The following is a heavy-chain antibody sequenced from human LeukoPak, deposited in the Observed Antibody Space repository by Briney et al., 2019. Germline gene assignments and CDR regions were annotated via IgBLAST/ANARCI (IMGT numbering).Heavy chain of an antibody. CDR1: GFTFSSYA. V-gene: IGHV3-23*01. J-gene: IGHJ4*02. D-gene: IGHD6-19*01. CDR2: ISGSGGST. Sequence: GGSLRLSCAASGFTFSSYAMSWVRQAPGKGLEWVSAISGSGGSTYYADSVKGRFTISRENAKNSLYLQMNSLRAGDTAVYYCAVAVAGTYDYWGQGTLVTVSS. CDR3: AVAVAGTYDY.